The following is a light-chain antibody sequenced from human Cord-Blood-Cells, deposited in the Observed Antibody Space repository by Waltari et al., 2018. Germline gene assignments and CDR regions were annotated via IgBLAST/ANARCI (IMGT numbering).Light chain of an antibody. J-gene: IGKJ2*01. CDR3: QPCDSTPYT. V-gene: IGKV1-39*01. Sequence: DSQMTQSPSSLSASVGDRVTITCRASQSISSYLNWYQQKPGRAPKLLFYAASSLQSGVPSRFIGSGSGTDFTLTISCLQPQDFATYYCQPCDSTPYTVGQGTKVAIQ. CDR1: QSISSY. CDR2: AAS.